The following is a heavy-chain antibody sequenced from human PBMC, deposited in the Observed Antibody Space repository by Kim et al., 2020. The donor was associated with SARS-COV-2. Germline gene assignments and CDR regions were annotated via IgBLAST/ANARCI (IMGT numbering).Heavy chain of an antibody. J-gene: IGHJ3*02. Sequence: GGSLRLSCAASGFTFSSYGMHWVRQAPGKGLEWVAVIWYDGSNKYYADSVKGRFTISRDNSKNTLYLQMNSLRAEDTAVYYCARESLDDNWNDVQDAFDIWGQGTMVTVSS. D-gene: IGHD1-1*01. CDR1: GFTFSSYG. V-gene: IGHV3-33*01. CDR3: ARESLDDNWNDVQDAFDI. CDR2: IWYDGSNK.